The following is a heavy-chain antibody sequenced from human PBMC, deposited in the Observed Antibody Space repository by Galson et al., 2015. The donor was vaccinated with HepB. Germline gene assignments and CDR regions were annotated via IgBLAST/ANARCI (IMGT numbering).Heavy chain of an antibody. J-gene: IGHJ4*02. D-gene: IGHD4-23*01. CDR3: ARHTYGGNSIAY. CDR2: IDPSDSYT. V-gene: IGHV5-10-1*01. CDR1: GYRFTSYW. Sequence: QSGAEVKKTGESLRISCNGSGYRFTSYWITWVRQMPGKGLEWMGRIDPSDSYTNYSPSFQGHVTISVDKSIFTAYLQWSSLKASDTAIYYCARHTYGGNSIAYWGQGALVSVSS.